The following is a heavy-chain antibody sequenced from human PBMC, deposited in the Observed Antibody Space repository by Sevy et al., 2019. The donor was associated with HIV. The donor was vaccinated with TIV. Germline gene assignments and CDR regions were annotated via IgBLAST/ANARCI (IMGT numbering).Heavy chain of an antibody. CDR2: ISYDGSNK. J-gene: IGHJ4*02. CDR3: ARDLPHLLPWELSRGSDS. Sequence: GGSLRLSCAASGFTFSSYAMHWVRQAPGKGLEWVAVISYDGSNKYYADSVKGRFTISRDNSKNTLYLQMNSLRADDTAVYYCARDLPHLLPWELSRGSDSWGQGTLVTVSS. V-gene: IGHV3-30*04. D-gene: IGHD3-16*01. CDR1: GFTFSSYA.